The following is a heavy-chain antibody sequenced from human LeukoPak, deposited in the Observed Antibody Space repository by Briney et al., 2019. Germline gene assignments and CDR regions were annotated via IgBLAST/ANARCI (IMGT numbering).Heavy chain of an antibody. J-gene: IGHJ6*03. V-gene: IGHV4-59*01. CDR2: IYYSGSA. D-gene: IGHD6-13*01. CDR1: GGSISSYY. Sequence: SETLSLTCTVSGGSISSYYWSWIRQPPGKGLEWIGYIYYSGSANYNPSLKSRVTISVDSSKNQFSLRLSSVTAADTAVYYCARVLAAALKPNYYYYYYMDVWGKGNTVTISS. CDR3: ARVLAAALKPNYYYYYYMDV.